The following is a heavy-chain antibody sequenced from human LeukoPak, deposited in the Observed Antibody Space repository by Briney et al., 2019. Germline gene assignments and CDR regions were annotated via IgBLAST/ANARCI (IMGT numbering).Heavy chain of an antibody. V-gene: IGHV1-8*01. J-gene: IGHJ4*02. CDR1: GYTFTSYD. Sequence: ASVKVSCKASGYTFTSYDINWVRQATGQGLEWMGWMNPNSGNTGYAQKFQGRVTMTRNTSISTAYMELSSLSSEDTAVYYCARGGYCTNGVCLGEDYWGQGTLVTVSS. CDR3: ARGGYCTNGVCLGEDY. CDR2: MNPNSGNT. D-gene: IGHD2-8*01.